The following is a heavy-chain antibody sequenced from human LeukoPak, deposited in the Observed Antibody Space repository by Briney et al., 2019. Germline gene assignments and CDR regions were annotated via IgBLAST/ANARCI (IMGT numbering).Heavy chain of an antibody. J-gene: IGHJ3*02. V-gene: IGHV4-59*08. CDR1: GGSISTYY. Sequence: SETLSLTCTVSGGSISTYYWSWIRQPPGKGPEWIGYIYYSGNTNYNPSLKSRVTISADTSKNQFSLKLSSVTAADTAVYYCARVRIVATMYDAFDIWGPGTRVTVSS. D-gene: IGHD5-12*01. CDR2: IYYSGNT. CDR3: ARVRIVATMYDAFDI.